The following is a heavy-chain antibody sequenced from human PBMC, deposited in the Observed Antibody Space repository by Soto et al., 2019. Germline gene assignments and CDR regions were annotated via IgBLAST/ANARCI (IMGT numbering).Heavy chain of an antibody. CDR1: GFTFSDYY. Sequence: QVQLVESGGGLVKPGGSLRLSCAASGFTFSDYYMSWIRQAPGKGLEWVSYISSSGSTIYYADSVKGRFTISRDNAKNSLYLQMNSLRAEDTAVYYCARVGSQGGWLRRTTSNIAAAYDAFDIWGQGTMVTVSS. CDR2: ISSSGSTI. D-gene: IGHD6-13*01. V-gene: IGHV3-11*01. CDR3: ARVGSQGGWLRRTTSNIAAAYDAFDI. J-gene: IGHJ3*02.